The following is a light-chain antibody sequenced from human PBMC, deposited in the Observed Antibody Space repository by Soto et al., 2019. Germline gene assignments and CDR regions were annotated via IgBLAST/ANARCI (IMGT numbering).Light chain of an antibody. J-gene: IGKJ5*01. Sequence: DIPMTQSPSSVSASVGDRVTISCRASQSISSWLAWYQQKPGKAPKLLIYAASRLQSGVPSRFSGSGSWTDFTLTITSLQPEDFATYYCQQASSFPVTFGQGTRLDIK. CDR1: QSISSW. V-gene: IGKV1D-12*01. CDR3: QQASSFPVT. CDR2: AAS.